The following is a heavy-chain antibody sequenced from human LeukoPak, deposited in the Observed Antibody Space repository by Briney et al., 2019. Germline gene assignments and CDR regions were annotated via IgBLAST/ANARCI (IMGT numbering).Heavy chain of an antibody. CDR1: GGSISSYY. J-gene: IGHJ4*02. CDR3: ARSPPYYDFWSGYYFDY. CDR2: IYTSGST. Sequence: SETLSLTCTVSGGSISSYYWSWIRQPAGKGLEWIGRIYTSGSTNYNPSLKSRVTMSVDTSKNQFSLKLSSVNAADTAVYYCARSPPYYDFWSGYYFDYWGQGTLVTVSS. D-gene: IGHD3-3*01. V-gene: IGHV4-4*07.